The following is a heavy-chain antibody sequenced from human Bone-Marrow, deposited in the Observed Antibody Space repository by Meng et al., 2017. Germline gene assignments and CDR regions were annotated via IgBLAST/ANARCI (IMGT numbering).Heavy chain of an antibody. Sequence: GESLKISCAASGFTFSRHWMSWVRQAPGKGLEWVANIKQDGSDKYYVDSVKGRFTISRDNAKNSLFLRMNSLRVEDTAVYYCARDGNGGFDYWGQGTRVTGSS. CDR2: IKQDGSDK. CDR1: GFTFSRHW. J-gene: IGHJ4*02. CDR3: ARDGNGGFDY. V-gene: IGHV3-7*01. D-gene: IGHD1-1*01.